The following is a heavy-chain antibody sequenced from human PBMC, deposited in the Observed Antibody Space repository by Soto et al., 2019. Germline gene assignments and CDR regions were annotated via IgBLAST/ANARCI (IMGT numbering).Heavy chain of an antibody. CDR2: IYYSGST. V-gene: IGHV4-59*01. D-gene: IGHD3-22*01. CDR3: ARGAHYYDSSGYHEYFQQ. Sequence: TXASLSLTCTVCGGCISSYYWSWIRQPPGKGLEWIGYIYYSGSTNYNPSLKSRVTISVDTSKNQFSLKLSSVTAADTAVYYCARGAHYYDSSGYHEYFQQWGQGTLVTVSS. CDR1: GGCISSYY. J-gene: IGHJ1*01.